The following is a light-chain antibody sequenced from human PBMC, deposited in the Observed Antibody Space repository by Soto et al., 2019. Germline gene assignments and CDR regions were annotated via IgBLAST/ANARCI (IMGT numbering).Light chain of an antibody. Sequence: QSALTQPASVSGSPGQSITISCPGTSSDVGGYNYVSWYQQHPGKAPKLMIYDVSNRPSGVSNRFSGSKSGNTASLTISGRQAEDEADYYCSSYTSSSTVVFAGGTKLTVL. V-gene: IGLV2-14*01. J-gene: IGLJ2*01. CDR3: SSYTSSSTVV. CDR1: SSDVGGYNY. CDR2: DVS.